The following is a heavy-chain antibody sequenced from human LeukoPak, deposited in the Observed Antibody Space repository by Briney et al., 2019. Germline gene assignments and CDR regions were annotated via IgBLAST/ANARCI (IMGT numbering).Heavy chain of an antibody. CDR3: ARDQGLLVVAGRFGY. J-gene: IGHJ4*02. Sequence: GGSLRLSCAASGFTFSSYSMNWVRQAPGKGLEWVSSISSSNSYIYNADSVKGRFTISRDNAKNSLYLQMNSLRAEDTAVYYCARDQGLLVVAGRFGYWGQGTLVTVSS. V-gene: IGHV3-21*01. CDR2: ISSSNSYI. D-gene: IGHD6-19*01. CDR1: GFTFSSYS.